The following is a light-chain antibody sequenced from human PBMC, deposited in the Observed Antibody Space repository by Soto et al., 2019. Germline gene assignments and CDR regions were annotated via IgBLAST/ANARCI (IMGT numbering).Light chain of an antibody. CDR1: QSINGW. J-gene: IGKJ1*01. CDR2: AAS. V-gene: IGKV1-39*01. CDR3: QQSYSTPWT. Sequence: DIQLTQSPSTLSSSVGDRVTITFLASQSINGWLAWYQQKPGKAPKLLIYAASSLQSGVPSRFSGSGSGTDFTLTISSLQPEDFATYYCQQSYSTPWTFGQGTKVDIK.